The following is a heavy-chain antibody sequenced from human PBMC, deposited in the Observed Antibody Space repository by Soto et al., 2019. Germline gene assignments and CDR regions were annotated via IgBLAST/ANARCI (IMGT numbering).Heavy chain of an antibody. CDR3: ARGEWILLDAFDI. Sequence: GGSLRLSCAASGFTFSSYGMHWVRQAPGKGLEWVAVIWYDGSNKYYADSVKGRFTISRDNSKNTLYLQMNSLRAEDTAVYYCARGEWILLDAFDIWGQGTMVTVSS. J-gene: IGHJ3*02. V-gene: IGHV3-33*01. D-gene: IGHD3-22*01. CDR1: GFTFSSYG. CDR2: IWYDGSNK.